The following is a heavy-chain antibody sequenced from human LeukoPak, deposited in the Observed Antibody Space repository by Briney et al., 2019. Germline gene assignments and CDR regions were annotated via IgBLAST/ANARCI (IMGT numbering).Heavy chain of an antibody. V-gene: IGHV1-8*03. Sequence: ASVKVSCKASGYTFTRYDINWVRQATGQGLEWLGWVNTKSGNTGSAQNFQGRVTTTRDTSINTAYMELSSLRSEDTAIYYCARVDGSPDYWGQGTLVTVSS. J-gene: IGHJ4*02. CDR2: VNTKSGNT. CDR3: ARVDGSPDY. CDR1: GYTFTRYD. D-gene: IGHD2-15*01.